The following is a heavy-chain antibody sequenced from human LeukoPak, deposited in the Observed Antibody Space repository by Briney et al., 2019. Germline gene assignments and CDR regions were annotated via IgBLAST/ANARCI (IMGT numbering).Heavy chain of an antibody. CDR1: GGSISSGGYY. CDR2: IYYSGST. Sequence: SETLSLTCTASGGSISSGGYYWSWIRQHPGKGLEWIGYIYYSGSTYYNPSLKSRVTISVDTSKNQFSLKLSSVTAADTAVYYCARFDPHGGNKAIDYWGQGTLVTVSS. D-gene: IGHD4-23*01. CDR3: ARFDPHGGNKAIDY. J-gene: IGHJ4*02. V-gene: IGHV4-31*03.